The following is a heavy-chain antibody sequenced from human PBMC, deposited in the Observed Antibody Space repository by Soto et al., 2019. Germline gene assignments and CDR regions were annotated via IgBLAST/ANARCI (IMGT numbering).Heavy chain of an antibody. CDR1: GFTFRSYV. J-gene: IGHJ4*02. D-gene: IGHD3-16*01. V-gene: IGHV3-33*05. CDR3: ARWGTTGGLDV. CDR2: TSYDGSNN. Sequence: QVQLVESGGGVVQPGTSLRLSCVRSGFTFRSYVIHWVRQAPGKGLEWVALTSYDGSNNFYGDSVKGRFTISRDNSRNTVELQMDSLRLEDTALYYCARWGTTGGLDVCGQGTLVSVSS.